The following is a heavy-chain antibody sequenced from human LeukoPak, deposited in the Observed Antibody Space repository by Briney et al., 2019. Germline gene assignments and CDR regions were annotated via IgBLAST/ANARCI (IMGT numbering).Heavy chain of an antibody. J-gene: IGHJ5*02. V-gene: IGHV3-30*04. CDR1: GFTFSSYA. D-gene: IGHD1-26*01. CDR3: ARIGRRIVGAKSFWLDP. Sequence: GGSLRLSCAASGFTFSSYAMHWVRQAPGKGLEWVAVISYDGSNKYYADSVKGRFTISRDNSKNTLYLQMNSLRAEDTAVYYCARIGRRIVGAKSFWLDPWGQGTLVTVSS. CDR2: ISYDGSNK.